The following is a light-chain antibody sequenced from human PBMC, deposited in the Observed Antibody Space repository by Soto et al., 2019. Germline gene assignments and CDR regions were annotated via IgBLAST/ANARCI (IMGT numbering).Light chain of an antibody. J-gene: IGKJ2*01. CDR1: QSVRSNY. CDR2: GAS. CDR3: HQYGYGADT. Sequence: VVLTQSPGALSLSPGERATLSCRASQSVRSNYLAWYQQQPGQAPRLLIFGASTRATGIPDRFIGSGSRTDFTLTISRLEPEDSAVYICHQYGYGADTFGQGTRLEIK. V-gene: IGKV3-20*01.